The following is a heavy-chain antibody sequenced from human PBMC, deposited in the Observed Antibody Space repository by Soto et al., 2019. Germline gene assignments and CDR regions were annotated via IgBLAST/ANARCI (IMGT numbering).Heavy chain of an antibody. CDR3: ARRNSDYYDSSGYYPRYYYYYGMDV. J-gene: IGHJ6*02. CDR1: GYSFTSYW. Sequence: GESLKISCKGSGYSFTSYWISWVRQMPGKGLEWMGRIDPSDSYTNYSPSFQGHVTISADKSISTAYLQWSSLKASDTAMYYCARRNSDYYDSSGYYPRYYYYYGMDVWGQGTTVTVSS. D-gene: IGHD3-22*01. CDR2: IDPSDSYT. V-gene: IGHV5-10-1*01.